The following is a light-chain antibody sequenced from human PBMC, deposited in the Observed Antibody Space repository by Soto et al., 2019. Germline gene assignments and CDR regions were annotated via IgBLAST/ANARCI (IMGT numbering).Light chain of an antibody. Sequence: QSALTQPASVSGSPGQSITISCTGTSSDVGGYNYVSWYQQHPGKAPKLMIYEVTNRPSGVSNRFSGSKSGNTASLTISGLQAEDEADYYCSSYTSSSTLVVFGGRTKVTVL. CDR3: SSYTSSSTLVV. CDR1: SSDVGGYNY. CDR2: EVT. J-gene: IGLJ2*01. V-gene: IGLV2-14*01.